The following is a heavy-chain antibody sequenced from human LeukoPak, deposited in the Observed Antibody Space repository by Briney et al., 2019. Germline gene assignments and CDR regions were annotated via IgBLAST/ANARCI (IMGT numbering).Heavy chain of an antibody. CDR2: IYYSGST. CDR1: GGSISSSSYY. J-gene: IGHJ4*02. D-gene: IGHD3-22*01. V-gene: IGHV4-39*01. Sequence: SETLSLTCTVSGGSISSSSYYWGWIRQPPGKGLEWIGNIYYSGSTYYNPSLKSRVTISVDTSKNQFSLKLSSVTAADTAVYYCARTYSYDTSGYYWGQGTLVTVS. CDR3: ARTYSYDTSGYY.